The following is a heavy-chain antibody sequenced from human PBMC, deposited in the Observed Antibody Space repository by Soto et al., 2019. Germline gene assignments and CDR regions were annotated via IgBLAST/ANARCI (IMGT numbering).Heavy chain of an antibody. CDR1: GFTFTDYY. CDR3: ALRFMVRGAFGP. V-gene: IGHV3-11*01. CDR2: ISSTGATI. J-gene: IGHJ5*02. Sequence: QVRLVESGGGLVKPGGSLRLSCAASGFTFTDYYMSWFRQAPGKGLEWVSQISSTGATIYYADSVKGRFTISRDNAENSLYLQMTSLRGEDTAMYYCALRFMVRGAFGPWGQGTLVTVSS. D-gene: IGHD3-10*01.